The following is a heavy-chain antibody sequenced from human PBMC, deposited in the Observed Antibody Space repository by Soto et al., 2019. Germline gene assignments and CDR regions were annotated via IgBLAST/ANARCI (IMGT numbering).Heavy chain of an antibody. CDR2: ISGSGGST. Sequence: WGSLRLSCAASGFTFSSYAMSWVRQAPGKGLEWVSAISGSGGSTYYADSVKGRFTISRDNSKNTLYLQMNSLRAEDTAVYYCAKDPSYSYGFNYYYGMDVWGQGTTVTVSS. D-gene: IGHD5-18*01. J-gene: IGHJ6*02. CDR3: AKDPSYSYGFNYYYGMDV. V-gene: IGHV3-23*01. CDR1: GFTFSSYA.